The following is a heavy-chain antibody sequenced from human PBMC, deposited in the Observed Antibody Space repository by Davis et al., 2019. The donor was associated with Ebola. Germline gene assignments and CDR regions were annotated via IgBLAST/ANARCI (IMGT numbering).Heavy chain of an antibody. V-gene: IGHV5-51*01. D-gene: IGHD3-3*02. CDR3: ARRGGWSGAFLDY. Sequence: GESLKISCQGSGYTFTTYWIGWVRQMPGKGLEWMGIIYPGDSDTRYSPSFQGLVTISADKSISTAYLQWSSLKASDTAMYYCARRGGWSGAFLDYWGQGTLVTVSS. J-gene: IGHJ4*02. CDR1: GYTFTTYW. CDR2: IYPGDSDT.